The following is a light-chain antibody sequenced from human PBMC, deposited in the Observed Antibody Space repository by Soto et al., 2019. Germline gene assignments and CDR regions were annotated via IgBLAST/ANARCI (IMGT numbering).Light chain of an antibody. CDR2: KAS. Sequence: DIQMTQSPSTLSASVGDRVTITCRASQSISSWLAWYQHKPAKAPKLLIHKASSLESGVPSRFSGSGSGTKFTLTISSLQPDDFATYYCQQYYSYWTFGQGTKVEI. CDR3: QQYYSYWT. V-gene: IGKV1-5*03. J-gene: IGKJ1*01. CDR1: QSISSW.